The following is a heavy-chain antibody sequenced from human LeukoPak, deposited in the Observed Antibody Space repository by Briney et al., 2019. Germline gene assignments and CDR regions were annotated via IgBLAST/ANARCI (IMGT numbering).Heavy chain of an antibody. J-gene: IGHJ4*02. D-gene: IGHD3-22*01. CDR1: GFSLSTSGVG. CDR2: IYWDDDK. CDR3: AHKGYYDSTGYYLFDY. Sequence: SGPTLVKPTQTLTLTCTFSGFSLSTSGVGVGWIRQPPGKALEWLALIYWDDDKRYSPSLKGRLTITKDTSKNQVVLTVTNMDPVDTATYYCAHKGYYDSTGYYLFDYWGQGTLVTVSS. V-gene: IGHV2-5*02.